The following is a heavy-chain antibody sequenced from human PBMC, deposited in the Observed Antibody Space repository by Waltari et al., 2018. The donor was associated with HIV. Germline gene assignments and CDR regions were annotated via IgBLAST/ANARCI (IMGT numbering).Heavy chain of an antibody. CDR2: IKPHSGAT. CDR1: RYTFTDHY. V-gene: IGHV1-2*06. CDR3: ATGFGYGSWDLGDY. Sequence: QVQLVQSGAEVKKPGASVKVSCKASRYTFTDHYMHWVRQAPGEGLEWMGRIKPHSGATDYAQKFQGRVTMTRDTSISTAYMELSRLTSDDTAVYYCATGFGYGSWDLGDYWGQGTRVTVSS. D-gene: IGHD1-26*01. J-gene: IGHJ4*02.